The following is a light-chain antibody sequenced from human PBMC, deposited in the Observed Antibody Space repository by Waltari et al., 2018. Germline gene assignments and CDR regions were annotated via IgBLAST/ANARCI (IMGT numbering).Light chain of an antibody. CDR3: QSADSSGSLWV. CDR2: KDS. CDR1: DLPKQY. J-gene: IGLJ3*02. Sequence: SYELTQSPSISVSPGQTARITCSGDDLPKQYGYWYQQKPGQAPALVIYKDSERPSGIPERISGSSSGKTVTLTINGVQAEDEADYFCQSADSSGSLWVFGGGTKLTVL. V-gene: IGLV3-25*03.